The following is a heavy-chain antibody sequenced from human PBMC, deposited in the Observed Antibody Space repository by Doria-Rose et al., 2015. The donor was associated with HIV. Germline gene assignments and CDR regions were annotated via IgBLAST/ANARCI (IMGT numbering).Heavy chain of an antibody. CDR2: MNPNSTNT. Sequence: QVQLVQSGTEVKKPGASVKVSCKASGYTFTNYDVTWVRQATGRGLEWMGWMNPNSTNTGYAQKFQGRVTMTRDTSISTAYMELSSLTSEDTAVYYCARGGTRWPFDYWGQGTLVTVSS. V-gene: IGHV1-8*02. J-gene: IGHJ4*02. CDR3: ARGGTRWPFDY. CDR1: GYTFTNYD. D-gene: IGHD4-17*01.